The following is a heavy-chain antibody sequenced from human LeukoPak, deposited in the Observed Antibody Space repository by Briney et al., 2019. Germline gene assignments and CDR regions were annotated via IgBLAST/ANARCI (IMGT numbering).Heavy chain of an antibody. Sequence: SETLSLTCTVSGGSISYFYWSWIRQPAGKGLEWIGRIYTSGSTNYNPSLKSRVTMSVDTSKKQFSLKLRSVTAADTAVYYCARVTLSTVLQLAWFDPWGQGTLVTVSS. V-gene: IGHV4-4*07. CDR1: GGSISYFY. J-gene: IGHJ5*02. CDR2: IYTSGST. D-gene: IGHD1-1*01. CDR3: ARVTLSTVLQLAWFDP.